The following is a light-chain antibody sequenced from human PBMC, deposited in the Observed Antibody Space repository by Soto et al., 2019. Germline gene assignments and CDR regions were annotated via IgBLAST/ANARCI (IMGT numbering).Light chain of an antibody. CDR1: QSISSW. CDR3: QQYNSYSPIP. J-gene: IGKJ5*01. CDR2: KAS. V-gene: IGKV1-5*03. Sequence: DIQMTQSPSTLSASVGDRVTITCRASQSISSWLAWYQQKPGKAPKLLIYKASSLESGVPSRFSGSGSGTEFTLTISSLQPDEFATYYCQQYNSYSPIPFGQGTLLVIK.